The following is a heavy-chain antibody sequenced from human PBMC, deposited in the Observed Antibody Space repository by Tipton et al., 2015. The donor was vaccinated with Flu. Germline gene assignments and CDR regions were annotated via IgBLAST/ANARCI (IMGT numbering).Heavy chain of an antibody. CDR1: GDSIGSGYY. V-gene: IGHV4-38-2*01. Sequence: TLSLTCSVSGDSIGSGYYWGWIRQPPGKGLEWIGNVYRTGNTYYNPSLASRATIAVDTSKNQFSLRLTSVTAADTAVYCCARRDYSNYVAEPRNWFDPWGQGTLVTVSS. CDR3: ARRDYSNYVAEPRNWFDP. D-gene: IGHD4-11*01. CDR2: VYRTGNT. J-gene: IGHJ5*02.